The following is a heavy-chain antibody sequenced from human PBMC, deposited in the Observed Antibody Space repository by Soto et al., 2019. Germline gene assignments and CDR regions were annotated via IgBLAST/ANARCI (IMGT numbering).Heavy chain of an antibody. D-gene: IGHD6-13*01. V-gene: IGHV3-23*01. J-gene: IGHJ4*02. Sequence: EVEVLESGGGLVQPGGSLRLSCAASGFTFSAYVMSWVRQAPGKGLEWVSSITSSGGGTYYADSVEGRFTVSRDNSKNKVYLPMNSLRDEDTAVYYCAKLTAAWGQGTLVTVSS. CDR2: ITSSGGGT. CDR1: GFTFSAYV. CDR3: AKLTAA.